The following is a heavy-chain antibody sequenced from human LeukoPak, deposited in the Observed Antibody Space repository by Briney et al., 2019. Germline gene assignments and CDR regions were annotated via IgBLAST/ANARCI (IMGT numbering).Heavy chain of an antibody. V-gene: IGHV3-23*01. Sequence: GGSLRLSCVASGFSFNNYAMNWVRQAPGKGLEWVSLIIGSSGSTFYADSVKGRFTISRDNSKNTLYLQMNSLRAEDTAVYYCAKDVSSSSEGADYWGQGTLVTVSS. CDR2: IIGSSGST. CDR1: GFSFNNYA. D-gene: IGHD6-6*01. CDR3: AKDVSSSSEGADY. J-gene: IGHJ4*02.